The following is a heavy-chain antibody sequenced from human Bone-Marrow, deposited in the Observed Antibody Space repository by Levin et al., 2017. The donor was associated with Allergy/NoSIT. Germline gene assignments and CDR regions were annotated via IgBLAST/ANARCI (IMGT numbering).Heavy chain of an antibody. CDR1: GFTLSGSS. D-gene: IGHD3-16*01. Sequence: GGSLRLSCAASGFTLSGSSVHWVRQASGKGLEWVGRIRSKSNNDATAYAASVKGRFTISRDDSKNIVYLQMDSLKTEDTAVYYCTRSTLGVLIAFGGVSGDWGQGTPVTVSS. CDR2: IRSKSNNDAT. V-gene: IGHV3-73*01. CDR3: TRSTLGVLIAFGGVSGD. J-gene: IGHJ4*02.